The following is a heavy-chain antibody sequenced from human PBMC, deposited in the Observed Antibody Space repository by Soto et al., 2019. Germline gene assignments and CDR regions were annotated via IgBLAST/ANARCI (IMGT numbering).Heavy chain of an antibody. V-gene: IGHV4-31*03. CDR1: GGSISSGGYY. J-gene: IGHJ4*02. D-gene: IGHD6-6*01. CDR2: IYYSGST. Sequence: PSETLSLTCTVSGGSISSGGYYWSWIRQHPGKGLEWIGYIYYSGSTYYNPSLKSRVTISVDTSKNQFSLKLSSVTAADTAVYYCAKDPYRSRYSSSSFFDYWGQGTLVTVSS. CDR3: AKDPYRSRYSSSSFFDY.